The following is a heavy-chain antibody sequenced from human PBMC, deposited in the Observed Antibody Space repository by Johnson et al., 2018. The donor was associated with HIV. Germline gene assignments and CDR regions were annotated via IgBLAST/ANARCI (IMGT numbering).Heavy chain of an antibody. CDR3: ARDGIYSSPWDAFDI. J-gene: IGHJ3*02. Sequence: QVQLVESGGGAVQPGKSLRLSCAASEFTFSTYVMHWVRQAPGKGLEWVAVMSSDGSKKYYVDAVKGRFIISRDNSKKTLYLQMNSLRVEDTAVYYCARDGIYSSPWDAFDIWGQGTMVTVSS. CDR1: EFTFSTYV. V-gene: IGHV3-30*03. D-gene: IGHD3-22*01. CDR2: MSSDGSKK.